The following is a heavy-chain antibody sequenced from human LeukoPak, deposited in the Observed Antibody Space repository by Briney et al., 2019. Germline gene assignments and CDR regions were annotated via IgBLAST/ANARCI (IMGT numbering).Heavy chain of an antibody. CDR3: ARVTGYVIEDYFDY. Sequence: SETLSLTCTVSGGSMSSYYWSWIRQSPGKGLEWIGYIYHSGSTGYNSSLKSRVTISEDTSKNRFSLKLSSVTAADTAVYYCARVTGYVIEDYFDYWGQGTLVTVSS. V-gene: IGHV4-59*01. CDR1: GGSMSSYY. CDR2: IYHSGST. J-gene: IGHJ4*02. D-gene: IGHD3-22*01.